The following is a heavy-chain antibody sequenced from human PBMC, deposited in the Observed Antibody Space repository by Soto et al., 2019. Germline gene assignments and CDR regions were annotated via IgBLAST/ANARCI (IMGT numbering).Heavy chain of an antibody. J-gene: IGHJ5*02. CDR1: GGSISSSSYY. CDR2: IYYSGST. V-gene: IGHV4-61*05. D-gene: IGHD2-15*01. Sequence: PSETLSLTCTVSGGSISSSSYYWGWIRQPPGKGLEWIGYIYYSGSTNYNPSLKSRVTISVDTSKNQFSLKLSSVTAADTAVYYCARGGVVVVAATRWFDPWGQGTLVTVSS. CDR3: ARGGVVVVAATRWFDP.